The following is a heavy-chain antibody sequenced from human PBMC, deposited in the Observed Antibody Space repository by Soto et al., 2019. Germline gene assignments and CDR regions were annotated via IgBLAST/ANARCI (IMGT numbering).Heavy chain of an antibody. Sequence: EVQLVESGGGLVQAGGSLRLACAASGFTFDDYAMYWVRQAPGKGLEWVSHITWNSNNIAYADSVRGRFTISRDNAKNLVYLQMNSLRAEDTAFYYCAKVDYYGTTSFYFDYWGQGTLVTVSS. V-gene: IGHV3-9*01. CDR3: AKVDYYGTTSFYFDY. CDR1: GFTFDDYA. J-gene: IGHJ4*02. CDR2: ITWNSNNI. D-gene: IGHD3-10*01.